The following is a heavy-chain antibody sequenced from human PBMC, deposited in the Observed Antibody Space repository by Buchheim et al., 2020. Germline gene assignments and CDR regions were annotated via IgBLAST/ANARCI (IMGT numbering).Heavy chain of an antibody. CDR1: DGAISSNKW. V-gene: IGHV4-4*02. D-gene: IGHD1-26*01. CDR3: AREVYGASYALDS. J-gene: IGHJ4*02. Sequence: VQLQESGPGLVKPSGTLSLSCEVSDGAISSNKWWSWVRRPPGQGLEWIGEIHASGTTNYNPSLTSRVSISIDKSKNQLPLELRSVTAADTGLYLCAREVYGASYALDSWGQGTL. CDR2: IHASGTT.